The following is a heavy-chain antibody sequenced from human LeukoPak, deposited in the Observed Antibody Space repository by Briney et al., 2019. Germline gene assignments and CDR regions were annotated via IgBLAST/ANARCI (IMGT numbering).Heavy chain of an antibody. Sequence: ASVKVSCKASGYTFTNYAISWVRQAPGQGLEWMGWISAYNGNTNYAQKLQGRVTMTTDTSTSTAYMELRSLRSDDTAVYYCARDLDLNYYDNWGQGTLVTVSS. CDR1: GYTFTNYA. V-gene: IGHV1-18*01. CDR2: ISAYNGNT. CDR3: ARDLDLNYYDN. D-gene: IGHD1-1*01. J-gene: IGHJ4*02.